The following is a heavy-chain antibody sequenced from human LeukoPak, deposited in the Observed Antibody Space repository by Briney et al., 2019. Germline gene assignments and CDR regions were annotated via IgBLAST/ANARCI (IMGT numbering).Heavy chain of an antibody. D-gene: IGHD3-10*01. Sequence: GGSLRLSCAASGFTFSSYSMNWVRQAPGKGLEWVSSISSSSSYIYYADSVKGRFTISRDNAKNSLYLQMNSLRAEDTAVYYCARVGYYGSGTPCPLDYWGQGTLVTVSS. CDR2: ISSSSSYI. J-gene: IGHJ4*02. V-gene: IGHV3-21*01. CDR1: GFTFSSYS. CDR3: ARVGYYGSGTPCPLDY.